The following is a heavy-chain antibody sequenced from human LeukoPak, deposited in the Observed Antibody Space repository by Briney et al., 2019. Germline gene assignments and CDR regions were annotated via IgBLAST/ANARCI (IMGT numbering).Heavy chain of an antibody. CDR1: GFTFSSYS. J-gene: IGHJ4*02. D-gene: IGHD6-13*01. Sequence: AGGSLRLSCAASGFTFSSYSMNWVRQAPGKGLEWVSYISSSSSTIYYADSVKGRFTISRDNAKNSLYLQMNSLRAEDTAVYYCARVGYSSSWPYFDYWGQGTLVTVSS. CDR3: ARVGYSSSWPYFDY. V-gene: IGHV3-48*01. CDR2: ISSSSSTI.